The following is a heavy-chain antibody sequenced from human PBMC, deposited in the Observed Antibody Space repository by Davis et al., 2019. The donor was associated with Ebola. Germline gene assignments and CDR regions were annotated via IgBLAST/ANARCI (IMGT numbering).Heavy chain of an antibody. V-gene: IGHV3-23*01. CDR1: GFVFSSYV. Sequence: GASLKISCAASGFVFSSYVMSWVRRAPGKGLEWVSTLCLSADTYYADSVKGRFTISRDNSKNTLHLQMNSLRVEDTAIYYCAKDTSNVWFDVWGQGTMVTVSS. J-gene: IGHJ3*01. D-gene: IGHD6-19*01. CDR3: AKDTSNVWFDV. CDR2: LCLSADT.